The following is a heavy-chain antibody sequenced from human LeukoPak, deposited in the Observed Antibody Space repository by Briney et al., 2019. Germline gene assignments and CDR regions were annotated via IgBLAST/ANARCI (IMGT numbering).Heavy chain of an antibody. V-gene: IGHV4-34*01. CDR2: INHSGST. D-gene: IGHD3-22*01. J-gene: IGHJ3*02. CDR1: GGSFSGYY. Sequence: SETLSLTCAVYGGSFSGYYWSWIRQPPGKGLEWIGEINHSGSTNYSPSLKSRVTISVDTSKNQFSLKLSSVTAADTAVYYCAREDYDSSDTAFDIWGQGTMVTVSS. CDR3: AREDYDSSDTAFDI.